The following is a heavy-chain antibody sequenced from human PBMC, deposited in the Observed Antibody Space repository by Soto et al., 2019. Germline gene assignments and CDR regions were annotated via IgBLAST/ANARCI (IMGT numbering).Heavy chain of an antibody. J-gene: IGHJ5*02. Sequence: GGSLRLSCAASGFTFSSYGMHWVRQAPGKGLEWVAVIWYDGSNKYYADSVKGRFTISRDNSKNTLYLQMNSLRAEDTAVYYCARGSYIMCSSTSCYFSEDWFDPWGQGTLVTVSS. CDR3: ARGSYIMCSSTSCYFSEDWFDP. D-gene: IGHD2-2*01. CDR2: IWYDGSNK. V-gene: IGHV3-33*01. CDR1: GFTFSSYG.